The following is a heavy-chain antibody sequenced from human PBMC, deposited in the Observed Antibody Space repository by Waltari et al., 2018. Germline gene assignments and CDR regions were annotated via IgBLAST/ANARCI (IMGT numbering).Heavy chain of an antibody. J-gene: IGHJ4*02. CDR3: ARDGGCGGGSCYFVGDY. CDR2: LIPSLGAA. Sequence: HVQLVQSGAEVKKPGSSVKVSCKPSGGSLNSYAINWVRQAPGQGLEWLGGLIPSLGAANYAQKFQGRVTITADESTSTAYMELNSLRSEDTAVYYCARDGGCGGGSCYFVGDYWGQGTLVTVSS. V-gene: IGHV1-69*11. D-gene: IGHD2-15*01. CDR1: GGSLNSYA.